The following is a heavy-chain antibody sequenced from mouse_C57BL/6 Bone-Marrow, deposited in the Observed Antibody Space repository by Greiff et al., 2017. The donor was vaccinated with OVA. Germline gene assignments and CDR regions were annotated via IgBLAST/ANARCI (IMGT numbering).Heavy chain of an antibody. CDR3: ARGDYGNYNFDY. CDR2: IYPGSGST. CDR1: GYTFTSYW. D-gene: IGHD2-1*01. V-gene: IGHV1-55*01. Sequence: QVQLQQPGAELVKPGASVKMSCKASGYTFTSYWITWVKQRPGQGLEWIGDIYPGSGSTNYNEKFKSKATLTVDTSSSTAYMQLSSLTSEDSAVYYCARGDYGNYNFDYWGQGTTLTVSS. J-gene: IGHJ2*01.